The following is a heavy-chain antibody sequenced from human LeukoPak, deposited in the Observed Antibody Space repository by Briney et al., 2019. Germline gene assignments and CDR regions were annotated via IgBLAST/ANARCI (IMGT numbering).Heavy chain of an antibody. D-gene: IGHD2-2*01. J-gene: IGHJ4*02. V-gene: IGHV3-30*02. Sequence: GGSLRLSCAASGFTFSSYGMHWVRQAPGKGLEWVAFIRYDGSNKYYADSVKGRFTISRDNSKNTLYLQMNSLRAEDTAVYYCAKGHCSSTSCYGTGFDYWGQGTLVTVPS. CDR3: AKGHCSSTSCYGTGFDY. CDR2: IRYDGSNK. CDR1: GFTFSSYG.